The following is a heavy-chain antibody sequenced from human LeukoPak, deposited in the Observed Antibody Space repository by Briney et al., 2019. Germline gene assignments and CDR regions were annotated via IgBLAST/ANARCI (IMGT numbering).Heavy chain of an antibody. CDR1: GYTFTDYY. V-gene: IGHV1-2*02. Sequence: ASVKVSCKSSGYTFTDYYMHWVRQAPGQGLEWMGWINPNSGDTNYAQKFQGRVTMTRDTSISTAYMDLSRLKSDDTAVYFCARDAIXRXXIDXWXQGT. CDR2: INPNSGDT. D-gene: IGHD3-9*01. J-gene: IGHJ4*02. CDR3: ARDAIXRXXIDX.